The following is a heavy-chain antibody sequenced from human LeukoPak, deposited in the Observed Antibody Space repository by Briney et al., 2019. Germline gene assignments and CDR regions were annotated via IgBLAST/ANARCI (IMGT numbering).Heavy chain of an antibody. J-gene: IGHJ5*02. Sequence: PSETLSLTCAVSGGSFSGYYWSWIRQPPGKGLEWIGEINHSGSTNYNPSLKSRVTISVDTSKNQFSLKLSSVTAADTAVYYCARGMAVAGTGGWFDPWGQGSLVTVSS. V-gene: IGHV4-34*01. CDR3: ARGMAVAGTGGWFDP. CDR2: INHSGST. D-gene: IGHD6-19*01. CDR1: GGSFSGYY.